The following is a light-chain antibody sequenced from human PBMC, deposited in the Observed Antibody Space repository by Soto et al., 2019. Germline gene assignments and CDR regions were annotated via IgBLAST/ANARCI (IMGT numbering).Light chain of an antibody. CDR3: QEYIRWPAGM. CDR1: QFVSSR. V-gene: IGKV3-15*01. Sequence: DIVGTQSPATLSASPGERVTLSCRASQFVSSRLAWYQQRPGQVPRLLIYDTSTRAPGIPARFSGSESGTEFSLTICSLQSEDFAVYYSQEYIRWPAGMFGPRTTVDIK. J-gene: IGKJ1*01. CDR2: DTS.